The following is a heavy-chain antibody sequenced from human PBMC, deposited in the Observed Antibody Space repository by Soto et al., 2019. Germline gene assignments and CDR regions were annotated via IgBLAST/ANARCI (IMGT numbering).Heavy chain of an antibody. D-gene: IGHD6-13*01. CDR1: GYSFTSYW. V-gene: IGHV5-51*01. Sequence: GASLKISCKGSGYSFTSYWIGWVRQMPGKGLEWIGIIYPGDSDTRYSPSFQGQVTISADKSISTAYLQWSSLKASDTAMYYCARGRHSSRRDFQHWGQGTLVTVSS. CDR3: ARGRHSSRRDFQH. J-gene: IGHJ1*01. CDR2: IYPGDSDT.